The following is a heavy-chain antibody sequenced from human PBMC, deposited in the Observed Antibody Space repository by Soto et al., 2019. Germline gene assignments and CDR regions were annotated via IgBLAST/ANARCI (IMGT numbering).Heavy chain of an antibody. Sequence: QVQLVQSGAEVKKPGASVKVSCKVSGYTLTELSMHWVRQAPGKGLEWMGGFDPEDGETIYAQKFQGRVTMTEDTSTDTAYMELSSLRSEDTAVYYCATSLTGKSSIAVAGLLDYWGQGTLVTVSS. V-gene: IGHV1-24*01. CDR3: ATSLTGKSSIAVAGLLDY. J-gene: IGHJ4*02. CDR2: FDPEDGET. CDR1: GYTLTELS. D-gene: IGHD6-19*01.